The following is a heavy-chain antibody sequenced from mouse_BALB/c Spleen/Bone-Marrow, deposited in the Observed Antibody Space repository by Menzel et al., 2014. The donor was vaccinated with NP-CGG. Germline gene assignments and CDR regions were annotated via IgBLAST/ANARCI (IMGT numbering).Heavy chain of an antibody. Sequence: QVQLQQPGPGLVAPSQSLSITCTVSGFSLTSYGVHWVRRPPGKGLEWLGVIWAGGSTNYNSALMSRLSISKDNSKSQVFLKMNSLQTDDTAMYYCARDYYGSLYAMDYWGKGTSVTVSS. J-gene: IGHJ4*01. CDR2: IWAGGST. D-gene: IGHD1-1*01. CDR1: GFSLTSYG. CDR3: ARDYYGSLYAMDY. V-gene: IGHV2-9*02.